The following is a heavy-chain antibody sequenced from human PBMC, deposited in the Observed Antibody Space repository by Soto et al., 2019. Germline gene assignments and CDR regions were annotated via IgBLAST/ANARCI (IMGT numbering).Heavy chain of an antibody. CDR3: ARPASGGSRDAFDV. CDR2: IDPTDSFT. V-gene: IGHV5-10-1*01. D-gene: IGHD2-15*01. CDR1: GYKFTTFW. J-gene: IGHJ3*01. Sequence: PGESLKISFKASGYKFTTFWLNWVRQTPGKGLEWLGRIDPTDSFTNYSPPFEGHVTISVDRSISTAYLQWNSLQAADTASYYCARPASGGSRDAFDVWGQGTTVTVSS.